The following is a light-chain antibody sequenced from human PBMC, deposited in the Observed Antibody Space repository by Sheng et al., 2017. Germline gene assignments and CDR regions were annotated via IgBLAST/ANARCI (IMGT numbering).Light chain of an antibody. CDR3: QQYGSSPPWT. V-gene: IGKV3-20*01. Sequence: EIVMTQSPVTLSLSPGESATLSCRASQGVRRSLAWYQQKPGQAPRLLIYDASNRATGVPDRFSGSGSGTDFTLTISRLEPEDFAVYYCQQYGSSPPWTFGQGTKVE. CDR1: QGVRRS. J-gene: IGKJ1*01. CDR2: DAS.